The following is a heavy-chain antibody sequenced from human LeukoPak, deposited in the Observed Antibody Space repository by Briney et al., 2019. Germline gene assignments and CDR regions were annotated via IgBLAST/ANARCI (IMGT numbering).Heavy chain of an antibody. J-gene: IGHJ4*02. Sequence: PSETLSLTCAVYGESFSGYYWTWIRQPPGEGLEWIGEINHSGNTNYNPSLKSRVTISVDTSKNQFSLKLTSVTAADKGIYYCARRPRNSGSDDGPSGLDYWGQGTLVIVSS. CDR1: GESFSGYY. D-gene: IGHD1-26*01. CDR3: ARRPRNSGSDDGPSGLDY. V-gene: IGHV4-34*01. CDR2: INHSGNT.